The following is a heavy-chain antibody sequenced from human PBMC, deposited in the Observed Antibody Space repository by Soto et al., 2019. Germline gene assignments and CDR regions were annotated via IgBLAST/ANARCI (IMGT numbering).Heavy chain of an antibody. V-gene: IGHV1-18*01. CDR3: ARDRGAYRMAL. CDR1: GYTFTSYG. Sequence: QVQLVQSGAEVKKPGASVKVSCKASGYTFTSYGISWVRQAPGQGLEWMGWLSAYNGNTNYAQKLQGTVTMTTDTSTSTAYTEEWSLGSDGTAVYYYARDRGAYRMALWGQGTNVTLSS. CDR2: LSAYNGNT. J-gene: IGHJ6*02.